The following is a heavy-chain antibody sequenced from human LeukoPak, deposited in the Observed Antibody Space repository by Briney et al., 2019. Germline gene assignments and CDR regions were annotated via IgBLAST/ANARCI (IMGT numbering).Heavy chain of an antibody. Sequence: SETLSLTCAVSGGSVCSSNYYWGWVRQPPGEGLEWIGSIYYSGSTYYNPSLKSRVTISVDTSKNQFSLKLNSVTAADTAVYYCARLWGDYMWDWGQGTLVTVSS. J-gene: IGHJ4*02. D-gene: IGHD4-11*01. CDR1: GGSVCSSNYY. CDR2: IYYSGST. CDR3: ARLWGDYMWD. V-gene: IGHV4-39*01.